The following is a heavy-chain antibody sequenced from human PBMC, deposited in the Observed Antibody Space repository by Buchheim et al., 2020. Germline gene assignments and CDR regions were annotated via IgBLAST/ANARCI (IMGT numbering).Heavy chain of an antibody. CDR1: GYTFTSYD. CDR3: ARAGRDSSSWYDYYYYYGMDV. CDR2: MNPNSGNT. Sequence: QVQLVQSGAEVKKPGASVKVSCKASGYTFTSYDINWVRQATGQGLEWMGWMNPNSGNTGYAQKFQGRVTMTRNTSISTAYMELSSLRSEDTAVYYCARAGRDSSSWYDYYYYYGMDVWGQGTT. J-gene: IGHJ6*02. D-gene: IGHD6-13*01. V-gene: IGHV1-8*01.